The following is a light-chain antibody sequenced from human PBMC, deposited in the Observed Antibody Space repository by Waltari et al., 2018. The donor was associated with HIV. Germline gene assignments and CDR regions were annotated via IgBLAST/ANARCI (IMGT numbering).Light chain of an antibody. CDR2: WAS. CDR1: QSVLYSSNNKNY. V-gene: IGKV4-1*01. CDR3: QQYYSTPPYT. Sequence: DIVMTQSPDSLAVSLGERATLKCKSSQSVLYSSNNKNYLAWYQQKPGQPPKLLIYWASTRESGVPDRFSGSGSGTDFTLTISSLQAEDVAVYYCQQYYSTPPYTFGQGTKLEIK. J-gene: IGKJ2*01.